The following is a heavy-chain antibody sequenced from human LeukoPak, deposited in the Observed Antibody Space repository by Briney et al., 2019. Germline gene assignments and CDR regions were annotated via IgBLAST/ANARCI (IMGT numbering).Heavy chain of an antibody. D-gene: IGHD3-22*01. CDR2: ISPSSSYI. CDR1: GFTFSSYE. J-gene: IGHJ4*02. Sequence: GGSLRLSCAASGFTFSSYEMNWVRQAPGKGLEWVSYISPSSSYIYYADSLKGRFTISGDNAKNSLYLQMNSLRAEDTAVYYCARDRAMIGDRGIDYWGQGTLVTVSS. V-gene: IGHV3-21*05. CDR3: ARDRAMIGDRGIDY.